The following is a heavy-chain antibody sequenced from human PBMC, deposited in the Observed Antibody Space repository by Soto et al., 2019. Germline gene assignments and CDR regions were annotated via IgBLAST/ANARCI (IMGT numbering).Heavy chain of an antibody. CDR1: GGSFSGYY. V-gene: IGHV4-34*01. Sequence: SETLSLTCAVYGGSFSGYYWSWIRQPPGKWLEWIGEINHSGSTNYNPSLKSRVTISVDTSKNQFSLKLSSVTAADTAVYYCARELIAVAGTAYYYYGMDVWGQGTTVTVSS. J-gene: IGHJ6*02. CDR3: ARELIAVAGTAYYYYGMDV. D-gene: IGHD6-19*01. CDR2: INHSGST.